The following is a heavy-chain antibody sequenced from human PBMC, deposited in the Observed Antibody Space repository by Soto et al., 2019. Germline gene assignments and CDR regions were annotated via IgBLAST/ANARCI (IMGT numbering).Heavy chain of an antibody. D-gene: IGHD2-2*01. Sequence: EVQLVESGXXXXXXXXXXRLSCAASGFTFSSYWMHWVRQAPGKGLVWVSRINSDGSSTTYADSVKGRFTISRDNAKNTMYLQMNSLRAEDTAVYYGARVETWSITSCYSVFDYWGQGTLVTVSS. CDR1: GFTFSSYW. V-gene: IGHV3-74*03. CDR3: ARVETWSITSCYSVFDY. J-gene: IGHJ4*02. CDR2: INSDGSST.